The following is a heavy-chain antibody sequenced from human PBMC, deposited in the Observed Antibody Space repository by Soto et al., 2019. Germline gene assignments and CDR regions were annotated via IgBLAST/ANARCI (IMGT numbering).Heavy chain of an antibody. D-gene: IGHD3-10*01. Sequence: NPSETLSLTCTVSGGSVSSGIYSWGWIRQSPGKGLEWIGRISYSGSTSYNPSLKSRVTMSVDTSKIQFSLKLTSVTASDTAVYYCARLSGSYYYYMDVWGKGTTVTVS. CDR3: ARLSGSYYYYMDV. CDR1: GGSVSSGIYS. V-gene: IGHV4-39*01. CDR2: ISYSGST. J-gene: IGHJ6*03.